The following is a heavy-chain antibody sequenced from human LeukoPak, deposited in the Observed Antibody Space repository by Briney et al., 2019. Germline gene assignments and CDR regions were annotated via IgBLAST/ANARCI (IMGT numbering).Heavy chain of an antibody. D-gene: IGHD1-26*01. Sequence: GGSLRLSCLTSGFTFSTNAMSWVRQAPGKGLEWISGISGSGASTYYADSVTGRFTISRDNSRNTLYLQMNSLRGDDTAVYYCAKDVGKWESLHFFDYWGQGTLVTVS. V-gene: IGHV3-23*01. J-gene: IGHJ4*02. CDR2: ISGSGAST. CDR1: GFTFSTNA. CDR3: AKDVGKWESLHFFDY.